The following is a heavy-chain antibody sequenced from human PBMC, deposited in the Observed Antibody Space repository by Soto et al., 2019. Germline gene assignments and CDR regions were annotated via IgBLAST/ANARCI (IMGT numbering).Heavy chain of an antibody. J-gene: IGHJ4*02. CDR3: ARVGYDFWSGYYTGFDY. V-gene: IGHV3-7*04. CDR1: GFTFSSYW. Sequence: GGSLRLSCAASGFTFSSYWMSWVRLAPGKGLEWVANIKQDGSEKYYVDSVKGRFTISRDNAKNSLYLQMNSLRAEDTAVYYCARVGYDFWSGYYTGFDYWGQGTLVTVSS. D-gene: IGHD3-3*01. CDR2: IKQDGSEK.